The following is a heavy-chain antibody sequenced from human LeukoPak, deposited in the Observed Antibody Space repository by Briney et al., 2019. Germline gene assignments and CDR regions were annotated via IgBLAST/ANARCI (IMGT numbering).Heavy chain of an antibody. V-gene: IGHV3-48*03. Sequence: GSLRLSCAAPGFTFSSYEMNWVRQAPGKGLEWVSYISSSGSTIYYADSVKGRFTISRDNAKNSLYLQMNSLRAEDTAVYYCARGGIAVAQPIDYWGQGTLVTVSS. CDR2: ISSSGSTI. CDR1: GFTFSSYE. CDR3: ARGGIAVAQPIDY. J-gene: IGHJ4*02. D-gene: IGHD6-19*01.